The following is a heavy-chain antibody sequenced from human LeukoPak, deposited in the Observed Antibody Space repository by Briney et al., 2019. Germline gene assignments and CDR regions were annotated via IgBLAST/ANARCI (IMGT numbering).Heavy chain of an antibody. CDR3: ARAGGGQQLVVATLGY. Sequence: GGSLRLSCAASGFTFSSYAMHWVRQAPGKGLEWVAVISYDGSNKYYADSVKGRFTISRDNSKNTLYLQMNSLRAEDTAAYYCARAGGGQQLVVATLGYWGQGTLVTVSS. V-gene: IGHV3-30*04. CDR2: ISYDGSNK. D-gene: IGHD6-13*01. CDR1: GFTFSSYA. J-gene: IGHJ4*02.